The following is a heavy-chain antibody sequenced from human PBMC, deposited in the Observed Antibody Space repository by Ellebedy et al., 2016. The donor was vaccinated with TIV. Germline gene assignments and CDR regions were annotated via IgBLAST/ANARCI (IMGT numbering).Heavy chain of an antibody. D-gene: IGHD3-16*01. CDR1: PYTFTLYG. V-gene: IGHV1-18*04. CDR2: ISGYNGET. CDR3: ATDLGPDTYGSFDY. J-gene: IGHJ4*02. Sequence: ASVKVSCKASPYTFTLYGISWVRQAPGQGLEWMGWISGYNGETNFAQSLQGRVTMTADTSTSTAYMELRSLISGDTAVYYCATDLGPDTYGSFDYWGQGALVTVSS.